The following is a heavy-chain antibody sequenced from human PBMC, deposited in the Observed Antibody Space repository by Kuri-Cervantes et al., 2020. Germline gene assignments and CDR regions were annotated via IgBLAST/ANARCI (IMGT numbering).Heavy chain of an antibody. CDR1: GFTFSSYA. V-gene: IGHV3-30-3*02. CDR2: ISYDGSNK. D-gene: IGHD4-17*01. Sequence: GESLKISCAASGFTFSSYAMHWVRQAPGKGLEWVAVISYDGSNKYYADSVKGRFTISRDNSKNTLYLQMNSLRAEDTAVYYCAKHDYGDPYGMDVWGQGTLVTVSS. CDR3: AKHDYGDPYGMDV. J-gene: IGHJ6*02.